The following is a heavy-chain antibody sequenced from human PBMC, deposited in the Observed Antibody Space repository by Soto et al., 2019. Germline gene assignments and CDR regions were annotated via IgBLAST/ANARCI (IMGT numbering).Heavy chain of an antibody. CDR2: ISAYSGST. D-gene: IGHD6-13*01. CDR1: GYTFTSYG. J-gene: IGHJ4*02. CDR3: ARIIAAAVDVDY. Sequence: QVQLVQSGAEVKKPGASVKVSCKASGYTFTSYGISWVRQAPGQGLEWMGWISAYSGSTNYAQKLQGRVTMTTDTSTSTAYMELRSLRSVETAVYYCARIIAAAVDVDYCGLGALVTGSS. V-gene: IGHV1-18*01.